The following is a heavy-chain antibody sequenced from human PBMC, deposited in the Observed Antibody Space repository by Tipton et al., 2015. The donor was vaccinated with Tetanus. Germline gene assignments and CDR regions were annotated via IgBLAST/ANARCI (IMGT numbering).Heavy chain of an antibody. Sequence: TLSLTCTVSGDSISSGPYSWSWLRQHPGKGLELIGYIYYSGTSYISPSLTRRVSIAVDTSRNQFSLNLTSVTVADSAVYFCARVSPRNFYFHCWG. D-gene: IGHD2/OR15-2a*01. V-gene: IGHV4-31*03. CDR1: GDSISSGPYS. CDR2: IYYSGTS. CDR3: ARVSPRNFYFHC. J-gene: IGHJ4*01.